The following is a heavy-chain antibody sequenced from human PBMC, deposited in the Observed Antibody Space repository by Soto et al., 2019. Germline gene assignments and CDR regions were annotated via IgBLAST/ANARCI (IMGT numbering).Heavy chain of an antibody. CDR3: AHYNDYGDAFDY. J-gene: IGHJ4*02. D-gene: IGHD4-17*01. V-gene: IGHV2-5*02. CDR2: IFWDDDK. Sequence: QIPLKGLGPTRGKPKKTLTLTRPFSGFPLGPVGGGGGWVRQPPGKALEWLALIFWDDDKRYSPSLKSRLTITKDTSKNPVVLTMTNMDPVDTATYYCAHYNDYGDAFDYWGQGTLVTVSS. CDR1: GFPLGPVGGG.